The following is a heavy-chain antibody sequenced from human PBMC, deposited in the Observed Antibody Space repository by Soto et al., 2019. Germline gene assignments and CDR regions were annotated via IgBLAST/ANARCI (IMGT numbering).Heavy chain of an antibody. V-gene: IGHV3-9*01. Sequence: GGSLRLSCAASGFTFDDYAMHWVRQAPGKGLEWVSGISWNSGSIGYADPVKGRFTISRDNAKNSLYLQMNSLRAEDTALYYCAKDLRIKAVAGWGWFDPWGQGTLVTVSS. CDR3: AKDLRIKAVAGWGWFDP. J-gene: IGHJ5*02. CDR1: GFTFDDYA. D-gene: IGHD6-19*01. CDR2: ISWNSGSI.